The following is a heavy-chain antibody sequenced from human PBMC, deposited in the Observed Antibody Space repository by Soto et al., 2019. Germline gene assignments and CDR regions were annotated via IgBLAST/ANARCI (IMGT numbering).Heavy chain of an antibody. J-gene: IGHJ6*02. Sequence: SETHSLTNTVYGGNFIGYYWSWIRQPTGKGLEWIGEINHSGSTNYNPSLKSRVTISVDTSKNQFSLKLSSVTAADTAVYYCARGRAGAAGSYYGMDVWGQGTTVTVSS. CDR3: ARGRAGAAGSYYGMDV. V-gene: IGHV4-34*01. D-gene: IGHD6-13*01. CDR2: INHSGST. CDR1: GGNFIGYY.